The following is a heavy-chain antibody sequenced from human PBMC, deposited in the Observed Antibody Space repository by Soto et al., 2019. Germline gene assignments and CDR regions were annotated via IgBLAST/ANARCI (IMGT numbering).Heavy chain of an antibody. CDR1: GFTFSNDW. CDR3: ARGPRGVYGNDY. CDR2: INTDGSST. D-gene: IGHD2-8*02. Sequence: EVQLVESGGGLVQPGGSLRLSCAASGFTFSNDWMHWVRQAAGKGLVWVSRINTDGSSTNYADSVKGRFTISRDNAKNTLYLQMNSLRVDDTAIYFCARGPRGVYGNDYWGQGALVTVSS. J-gene: IGHJ4*02. V-gene: IGHV3-74*01.